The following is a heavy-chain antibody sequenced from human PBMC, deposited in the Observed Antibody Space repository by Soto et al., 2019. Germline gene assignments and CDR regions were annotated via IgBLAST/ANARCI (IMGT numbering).Heavy chain of an antibody. CDR2: INHSGST. CDR3: ASFQSRYSSSSRSRLWHFDY. J-gene: IGHJ4*02. CDR1: GGSFSGYY. V-gene: IGHV4-34*01. D-gene: IGHD6-6*01. Sequence: SETLSLTCAVYGGSFSGYYWSWIRQPPGKGLEWIGEINHSGSTNYNPSLKSRVTISVNTSKNQFSLKLSSVTAADTAVYYCASFQSRYSSSSRSRLWHFDYWGQGTLVTVSS.